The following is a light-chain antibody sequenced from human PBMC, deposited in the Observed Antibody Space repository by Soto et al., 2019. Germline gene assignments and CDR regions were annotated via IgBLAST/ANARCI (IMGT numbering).Light chain of an antibody. CDR1: RTISSW. Sequence: DIQMTQSPSTLSGSVGDRVTITCRASRTISSWLAWYQQKPGKAPKLLIYKASTLKSGVPSRFSGSGSGTEGTITISSLQPDDFETYSCQHYNSYSEAFGQGTKVDIK. CDR2: KAS. V-gene: IGKV1-5*03. CDR3: QHYNSYSEA. J-gene: IGKJ1*01.